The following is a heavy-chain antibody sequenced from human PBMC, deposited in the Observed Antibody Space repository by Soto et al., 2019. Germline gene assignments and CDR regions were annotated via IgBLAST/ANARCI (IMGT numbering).Heavy chain of an antibody. CDR1: GFTFSSHG. D-gene: IGHD5-12*01. CDR2: IWYDGSKK. CDR3: ARDRGNYLDY. J-gene: IGHJ4*02. V-gene: IGHV3-33*01. Sequence: HPGGSLRLSCAASGFTFSSHGMHWVRQAPGKGLEWVAVIWYDGSKKYYADYVKGRITISRDNFKDTLYLQMNILRAEDTAVYYCARDRGNYLDYWGQGTLITVSS.